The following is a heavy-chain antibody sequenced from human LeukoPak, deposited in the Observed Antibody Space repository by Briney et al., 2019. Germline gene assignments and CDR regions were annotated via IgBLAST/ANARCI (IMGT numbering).Heavy chain of an antibody. CDR3: ARLGGFGGYYYGSGSRTRYNWFDP. D-gene: IGHD3-10*01. Sequence: GESLKISCKGSGYSFTSYWIGWVRQMPGKGLEWMGIIYPGDSDTRYSPSFQGQVTISADKSISTAYLQWSSLKASDTAMYYCARLGGFGGYYYGSGSRTRYNWFDPWGQGTLVTVSS. V-gene: IGHV5-51*01. J-gene: IGHJ5*02. CDR1: GYSFTSYW. CDR2: IYPGDSDT.